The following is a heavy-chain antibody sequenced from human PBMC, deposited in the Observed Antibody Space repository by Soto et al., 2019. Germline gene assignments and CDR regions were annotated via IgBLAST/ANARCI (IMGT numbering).Heavy chain of an antibody. D-gene: IGHD7-27*01. CDR3: AKDLLGPGRAYGMDV. CDR2: ISYDGSNK. Sequence: QVQLVESGGGVVQPGRSLRLSCAASGFTFSSYGMHWVRQAPGKGLEWVAVISYDGSNKYYADSVKGRFTISRDNSKNTLYQQRNSLRAEDTAVYYCAKDLLGPGRAYGMDVWGQGTTVTVSS. CDR1: GFTFSSYG. V-gene: IGHV3-30*18. J-gene: IGHJ6*02.